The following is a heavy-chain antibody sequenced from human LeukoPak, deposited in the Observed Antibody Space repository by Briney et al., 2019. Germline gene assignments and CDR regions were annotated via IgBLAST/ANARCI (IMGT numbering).Heavy chain of an antibody. V-gene: IGHV1-2*02. CDR3: ARDYRPSNWFDP. CDR1: GYTFTGYY. J-gene: IGHJ5*02. CDR2: INPNSGGT. D-gene: IGHD1-26*01. Sequence: ASVKVSCKASGYTFTGYYMHWVRQAPGQGLEWMGWINPNSGGTNYAQNFQGRVTMTRDTSISTTYMELSRLRSDDTAVYFCARDYRPSNWFDPWGQGTLVTVSS.